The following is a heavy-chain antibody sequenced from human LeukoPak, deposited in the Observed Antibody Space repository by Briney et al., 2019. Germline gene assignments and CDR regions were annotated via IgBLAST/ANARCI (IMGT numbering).Heavy chain of an antibody. CDR2: IYPGDSDT. CDR3: ARPHSSSFSGVPGDDAFDI. D-gene: IGHD6-13*01. V-gene: IGHV5-51*01. Sequence: GGSLKISCQGSGYSFTSYWIGWVRQMPGKGLEWMGIIYPGDSDTRYSPSFQGQVTISADKSISTAYLQWSSLKASDTAMYYCARPHSSSFSGVPGDDAFDIWGQGTMVTVSS. CDR1: GYSFTSYW. J-gene: IGHJ3*02.